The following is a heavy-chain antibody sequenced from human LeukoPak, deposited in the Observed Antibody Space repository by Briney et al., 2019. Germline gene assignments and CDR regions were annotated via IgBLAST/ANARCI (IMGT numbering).Heavy chain of an antibody. CDR2: IYYSGST. Sequence: PSETLSHTCTVSGGSISSSTYYWGWIRQPPGKGLEWIGTIYYSGSTYYNPSLKSRVTISVDTSKNQFSLKLSSVTAADTAVCYCARQVAGSGWGVGGWYFDLWGRGTLVTVSS. CDR3: ARQVAGSGWGVGGWYFDL. V-gene: IGHV4-39*01. J-gene: IGHJ2*01. CDR1: GGSISSSTYY. D-gene: IGHD6-19*01.